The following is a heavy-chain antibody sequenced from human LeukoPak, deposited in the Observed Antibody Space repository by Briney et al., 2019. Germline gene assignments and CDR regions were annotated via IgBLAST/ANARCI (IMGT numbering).Heavy chain of an antibody. Sequence: GGSLRLSCAASGFTFSSYEMNWVRQAPGKGLEWVSYISSSGSTIYYADSVKGRFTISRDNAKNSLYLQMNSLRAEDTAVYYCARVSYCSGGSCYQDLGTRLDYWGQGTLVTVSS. CDR2: ISSSGSTI. CDR3: ARVSYCSGGSCYQDLGTRLDY. J-gene: IGHJ4*02. CDR1: GFTFSSYE. D-gene: IGHD2-15*01. V-gene: IGHV3-48*03.